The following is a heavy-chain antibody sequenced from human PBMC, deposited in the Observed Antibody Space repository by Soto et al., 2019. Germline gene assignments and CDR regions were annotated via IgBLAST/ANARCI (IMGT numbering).Heavy chain of an antibody. Sequence: QVQLQESGPGLVKPSQTLSLTCTVSGGSISSGGYYWSWIRQHPGKGLEWIGYIYYSGSTYYNPSLKSRVTISVDTSKNQFSLKLSSVTAADTAVYYCARVIDGERDYDFWSGYYTNYFDYWGQGTLVTVSS. CDR2: IYYSGST. J-gene: IGHJ4*02. D-gene: IGHD3-3*01. V-gene: IGHV4-31*03. CDR3: ARVIDGERDYDFWSGYYTNYFDY. CDR1: GGSISSGGYY.